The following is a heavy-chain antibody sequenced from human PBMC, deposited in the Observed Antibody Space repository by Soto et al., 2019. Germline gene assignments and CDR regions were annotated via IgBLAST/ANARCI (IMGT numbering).Heavy chain of an antibody. V-gene: IGHV4-30-2*01. CDR1: GGSLSSSSYS. J-gene: IGHJ3*02. D-gene: IGHD3-22*01. CDR3: GRDRLSYDSDSFSWDYAFDI. Sequence: QMHLQESGSGLVKPSQTLSLTCAVSGGSLSSSSYSWSWIRQPPGNVLEWIGFIYQSESTYYNPSPKSRVNVSLGRPKNPFSLNLSCLPAADTSVYCCGRDRLSYDSDSFSWDYAFDIWGQVTMFTVCS. CDR2: IYQSEST.